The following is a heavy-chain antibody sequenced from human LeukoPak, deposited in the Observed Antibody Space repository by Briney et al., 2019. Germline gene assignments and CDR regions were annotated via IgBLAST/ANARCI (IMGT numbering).Heavy chain of an antibody. J-gene: IGHJ4*02. CDR1: GYTFTSYD. V-gene: IGHV1-8*01. D-gene: IGHD2-21*02. Sequence: ASVKVSCKASGYTFTSYDINWVRQATGQGLEWMGWMNPNSGNTGYAQKIQGRVTMTRNTSISTAYMELSSLRSEDTAVYYCATSNCGGDCYSLDYWGQGTLVTVSS. CDR2: MNPNSGNT. CDR3: ATSNCGGDCYSLDY.